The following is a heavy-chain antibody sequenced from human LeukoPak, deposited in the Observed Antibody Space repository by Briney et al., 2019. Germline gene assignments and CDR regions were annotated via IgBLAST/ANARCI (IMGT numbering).Heavy chain of an antibody. CDR1: GYIFTKYV. J-gene: IGHJ4*02. D-gene: IGHD2-21*01. Sequence: EASVKVSCKASGYIFTKYVMHWVRQAPGQRPEWMGWIKAGNGDTKYSQNFQDRLTITRDTSASTVYMELSSLTSEDTALYYCARDDCGDTCYPGGYWGQGTLVTVSS. V-gene: IGHV1-3*01. CDR2: IKAGNGDT. CDR3: ARDDCGDTCYPGGY.